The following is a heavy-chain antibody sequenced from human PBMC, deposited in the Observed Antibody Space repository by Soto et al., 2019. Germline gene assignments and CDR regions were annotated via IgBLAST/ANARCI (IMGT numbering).Heavy chain of an antibody. CDR2: IYYSGST. J-gene: IGHJ5*02. CDR1: GGSISSSSYY. V-gene: IGHV4-39*01. D-gene: IGHD2-2*01. Sequence: QLLESGPGLVKPSETLSLTCTVSGGSISSSSYYWGWIRQPPGKGLEWIGSIYYSGSTYYNPSLKSRVTISVDTSKNQFSLKLSSVTAADTAVYYCARPIYVPAATTGNWFDPWGQGTLVTVSS. CDR3: ARPIYVPAATTGNWFDP.